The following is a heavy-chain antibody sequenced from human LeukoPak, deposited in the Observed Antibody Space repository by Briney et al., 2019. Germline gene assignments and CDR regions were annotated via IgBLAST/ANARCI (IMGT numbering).Heavy chain of an antibody. CDR3: ARLHWVY. D-gene: IGHD2-15*01. J-gene: IGHJ4*02. CDR2: ISNSGTTI. Sequence: QPGGSLRLSCAASGFAFSSYGMNWVRQAPGKGLEWISYISNSGTTIYYADSVKGRFTISRDNAKNSLYLQMNSLRAEDTAVYYCARLHWVYWGQGTLVTVSS. V-gene: IGHV3-48*01. CDR1: GFAFSSYG.